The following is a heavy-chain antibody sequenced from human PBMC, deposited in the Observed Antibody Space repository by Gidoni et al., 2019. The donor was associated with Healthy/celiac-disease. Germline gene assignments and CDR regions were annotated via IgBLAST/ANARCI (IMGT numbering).Heavy chain of an antibody. J-gene: IGHJ4*02. CDR1: GFTFDDYT. D-gene: IGHD1-26*01. Sequence: EVQLVESGGVVVQPGGSLRLSCAASGFTFDDYTMHWVRQSPGKGLEWVSLISWDGGSTYYADSVKGRFTIYRDNSKNSLYLQMNSLRTEDTALYYCAKDIGGSYYYFDYWGQGTLVTVSS. CDR2: ISWDGGST. V-gene: IGHV3-43*01. CDR3: AKDIGGSYYYFDY.